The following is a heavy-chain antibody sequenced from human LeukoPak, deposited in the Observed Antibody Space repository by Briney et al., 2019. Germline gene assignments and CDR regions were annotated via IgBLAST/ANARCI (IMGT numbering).Heavy chain of an antibody. CDR1: GFIFGNYW. J-gene: IGHJ6*03. CDR3: ARDLGTDYYYMDV. CDR2: IKTDNSGT. Sequence: GGSLRLSCAAFGFIFGNYWMHWVRQAPGNGLVWVARIKTDNSGTSYADSVKGRFTISRDNVKKSLFLQMNSLGVEDTAVYYCARDLGTDYYYMDVWGKGTTVTVSS. D-gene: IGHD1-1*01. V-gene: IGHV3-74*01.